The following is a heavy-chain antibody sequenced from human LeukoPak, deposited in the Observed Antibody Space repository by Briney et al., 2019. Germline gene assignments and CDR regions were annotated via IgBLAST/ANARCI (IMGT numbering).Heavy chain of an antibody. CDR1: GFTFSGYD. CDR3: PTFHVSDNSLFSH. J-gene: IGHJ4*02. V-gene: IGHV3-30*02. D-gene: IGHD5-24*01. Sequence: PGGSLSLSCTAYGFTFSGYDLSWIRQAPGKGLEWVAFIRYDESNKYYVDSVKGRFTISRDNSENTLDLQMNSLRAEDTAVYYGPTFHVSDNSLFSHWGQGTLVTVSS. CDR2: IRYDESNK.